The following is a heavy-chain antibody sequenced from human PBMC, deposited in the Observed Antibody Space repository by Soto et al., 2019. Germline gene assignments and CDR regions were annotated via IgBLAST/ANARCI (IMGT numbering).Heavy chain of an antibody. J-gene: IGHJ4*02. V-gene: IGHV1-18*01. CDR3: ARVYKARLVVEEYYFDY. D-gene: IGHD3-22*01. CDR1: GYTFTSYG. Sequence: QVQLVQCGAEVKKPGASVKVSCKASGYTFTSYGISWVRQAPGQGLEWMGWISANNGNTKYVQKLQGRVTMTTDTTTSTAYMELRSLRSDDTAVYYCARVYKARLVVEEYYFDYWGQRTLVTVSS. CDR2: ISANNGNT.